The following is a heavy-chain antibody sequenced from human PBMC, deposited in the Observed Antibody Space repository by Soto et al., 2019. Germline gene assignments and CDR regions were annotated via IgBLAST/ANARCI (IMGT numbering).Heavy chain of an antibody. D-gene: IGHD3-22*01. CDR3: AKDCYDSSGYSAFDY. Sequence: SLRLSCAASGFTFSSYGMHWVRQAPGKGLEWVAVISYDGSNKYYADSVKGRFTISRDNSKNTLYLQMNSLRAEDTAVYYCAKDCYDSSGYSAFDYWGQGTLVTVSS. CDR2: ISYDGSNK. CDR1: GFTFSSYG. V-gene: IGHV3-30*18. J-gene: IGHJ4*02.